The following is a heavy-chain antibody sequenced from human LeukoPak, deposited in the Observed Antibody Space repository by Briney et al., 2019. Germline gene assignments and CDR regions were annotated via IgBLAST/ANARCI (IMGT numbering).Heavy chain of an antibody. V-gene: IGHV3-7*01. D-gene: IGHD2/OR15-2a*01. J-gene: IGHJ4*02. Sequence: PGGSLRLSCAASGFTFSSYWMSWVRQDPGKGLEWVANIRQDGSVQNYVDSVKGRFTISRDNPKNSVYLQMSSLRAEDTAVYYCLVRTRSRGFDYWGQGALVTVSS. CDR3: LVRTRSRGFDY. CDR2: IRQDGSVQ. CDR1: GFTFSSYW.